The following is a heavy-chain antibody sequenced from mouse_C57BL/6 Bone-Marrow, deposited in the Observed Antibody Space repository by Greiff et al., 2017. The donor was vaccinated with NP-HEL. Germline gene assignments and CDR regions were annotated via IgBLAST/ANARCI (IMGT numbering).Heavy chain of an antibody. Sequence: VQLQQSGPELVKPGASVKISCKASGYSFTGYYMNWVKQSPEKSLEWIGEINPSTGGTTYNQKFKAKATLTVDKSSSTAYMQLKSLTSEDSAVYFCARGYYGSDWYFDVWGTGTTVTVSS. CDR2: INPSTGGT. D-gene: IGHD1-1*01. CDR3: ARGYYGSDWYFDV. CDR1: GYSFTGYY. J-gene: IGHJ1*03. V-gene: IGHV1-42*01.